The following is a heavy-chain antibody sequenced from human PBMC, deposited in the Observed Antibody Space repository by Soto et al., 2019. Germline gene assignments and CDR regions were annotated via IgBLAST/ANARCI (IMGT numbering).Heavy chain of an antibody. CDR1: GGTFSSYV. J-gene: IGHJ4*02. D-gene: IGHD2-21*02. CDR2: IIPMLDTP. CDR3: GSGIPVTGTASFDY. V-gene: IGHV1-69*01. Sequence: QVQLVQSGAEVKKPGSSVKVSCKSSGGTFSSYVISWVRQAPGQGLEWMGGIIPMLDTPNFAQKFQGRVTFTADVSTGTAYMEVSSLRSEDTAVYYCGSGIPVTGTASFDYWGRGTLVTVSS.